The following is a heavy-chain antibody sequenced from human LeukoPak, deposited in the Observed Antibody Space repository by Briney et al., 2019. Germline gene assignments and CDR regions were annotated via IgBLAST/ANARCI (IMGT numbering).Heavy chain of an antibody. Sequence: QTGGSLRLSCAASGFTSSSYWMHWVRQVPGKGLVWVSRISGDGTARNYADSVKGRFTISRDDAKNTVDLQMNSLRGEDTAVYYCVRGRGSYGWFGPWGQETLVTVSS. D-gene: IGHD3-10*01. J-gene: IGHJ5*02. CDR1: GFTSSSYW. CDR3: VRGRGSYGWFGP. CDR2: ISGDGTAR. V-gene: IGHV3-74*01.